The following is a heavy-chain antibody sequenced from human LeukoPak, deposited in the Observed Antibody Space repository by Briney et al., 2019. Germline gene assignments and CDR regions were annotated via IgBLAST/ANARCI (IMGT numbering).Heavy chain of an antibody. D-gene: IGHD6-6*01. CDR1: GFTVSSNY. CDR2: IYSGGST. Sequence: GGSLRLSCAASGFTVSSNYMSWVRQAPGKELEWVSVIYSGGSTYYADSVKGRFTISRDNSKNTLYLQMNSLRAEDTAVYYCARRVVEYSSSSPRGNYYYYMDVWGKGTTVTVSS. CDR3: ARRVVEYSSSSPRGNYYYYMDV. J-gene: IGHJ6*03. V-gene: IGHV3-53*01.